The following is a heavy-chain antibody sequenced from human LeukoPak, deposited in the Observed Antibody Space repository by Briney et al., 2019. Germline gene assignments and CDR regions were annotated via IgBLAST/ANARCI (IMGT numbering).Heavy chain of an antibody. CDR3: ARYFYDSSGSSSDAFDI. CDR2: INPSGGST. J-gene: IGHJ3*02. CDR1: GYTFTSYY. D-gene: IGHD3-22*01. Sequence: ASVKVSCKASGYTFTSYYMYWVRQAPGQGLEWMGIINPSGGSTSYAQKFQGRVTMTRDTSTSTVYMELSSLRSEDTAVYYCARYFYDSSGSSSDAFDIWGQGTMVTVSS. V-gene: IGHV1-46*01.